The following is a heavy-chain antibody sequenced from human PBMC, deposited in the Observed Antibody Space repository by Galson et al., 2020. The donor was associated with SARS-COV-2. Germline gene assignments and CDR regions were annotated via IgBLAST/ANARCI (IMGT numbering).Heavy chain of an antibody. J-gene: IGHJ4*02. D-gene: IGHD2-15*01. Sequence: GGSLRLSCEASGLSVNSNYMSWVRQAPGKGLEWVSIIYSDNSTYYADSVRGRFTTSRDKSQNTLFLQLNSLSAEDTAIYYCVRDLQDWGQGTLVTVSS. V-gene: IGHV3-53*01. CDR1: GLSVNSNY. CDR3: VRDLQD. CDR2: IYSDNST.